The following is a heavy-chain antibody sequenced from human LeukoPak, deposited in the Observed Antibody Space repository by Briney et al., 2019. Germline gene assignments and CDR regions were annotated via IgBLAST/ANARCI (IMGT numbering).Heavy chain of an antibody. Sequence: PGGSLRLSCAASGFTFDDYAMHWVRQAPGKGLEGVSLISWDGGSTYYADSVKGRFTISRDNSKNSLYLQMNSLRAEDTALYYCAKDIRPGLHDAFDIWGQGTMVTVSS. CDR1: GFTFDDYA. CDR3: AKDIRPGLHDAFDI. D-gene: IGHD2-15*01. CDR2: ISWDGGST. J-gene: IGHJ3*02. V-gene: IGHV3-43D*04.